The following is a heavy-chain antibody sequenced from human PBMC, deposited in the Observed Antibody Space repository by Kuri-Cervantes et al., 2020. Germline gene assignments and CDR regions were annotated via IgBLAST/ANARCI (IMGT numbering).Heavy chain of an antibody. CDR1: GYTFTGYY. J-gene: IGHJ6*02. CDR3: ARILTGTTASYYYGMDV. CDR2: INPNSGGT. V-gene: IGHV1-2*02. D-gene: IGHD1-20*01. Sequence: ASVKVSCKASGYTFTGYYMHWVRQAPGQGLEWMGWINPNSGGTNYAQKFQGRVTMTRDTSISTAYMELSRLRSDDTAVYYCARILTGTTASYYYGMDVWGQGTTVTDSS.